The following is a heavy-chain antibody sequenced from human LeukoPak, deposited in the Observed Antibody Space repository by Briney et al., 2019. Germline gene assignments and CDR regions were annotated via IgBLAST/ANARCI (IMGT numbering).Heavy chain of an antibody. Sequence: PGESLRLSCAASGFTFSSYSMNWVRQAPGKGLEWASSISGSSSYIYYADSVKGRFTISRDNAKNTLYLQMNSLRAEDTAVYYCARGYSGYFYYWGQGTLVTVSS. J-gene: IGHJ4*02. CDR3: ARGYSGYFYY. CDR2: ISGSSSYI. D-gene: IGHD5-12*01. V-gene: IGHV3-21*01. CDR1: GFTFSSYS.